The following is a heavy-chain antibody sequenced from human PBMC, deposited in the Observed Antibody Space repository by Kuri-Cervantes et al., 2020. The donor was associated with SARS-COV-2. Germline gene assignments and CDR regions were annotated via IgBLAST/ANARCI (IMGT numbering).Heavy chain of an antibody. D-gene: IGHD4-17*01. V-gene: IGHV3-23*01. J-gene: IGHJ4*02. CDR1: GFTFSSYA. CDR2: ISGSGGST. Sequence: GGSLRLSCAASGFTFSSYAMSWVRQAPGKGLEWVSAISGSGGSTYYADSVKGRFTISRDNAKNSLYLQMNSLGAEDTAVYYCARDGSYGDYEYWGQGTLVTVSS. CDR3: ARDGSYGDYEY.